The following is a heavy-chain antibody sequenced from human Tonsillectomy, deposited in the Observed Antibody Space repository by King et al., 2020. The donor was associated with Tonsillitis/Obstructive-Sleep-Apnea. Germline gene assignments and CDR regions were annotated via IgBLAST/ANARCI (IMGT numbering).Heavy chain of an antibody. D-gene: IGHD3-3*01. CDR2: ISSSSSYI. CDR1: GFTFSSYS. Sequence: VQLVESGGGLVKPGGSLRLSCAASGFTFSSYSMNWVRQAPGKGLEWVSSISSSSSYIYYADSVKGRFTTSRDNAKNSLYLQMNSLRAEDTAVYYCARRITIFGVVIITPIDYYYYYMDVWGKGTTVTVSS. J-gene: IGHJ6*03. V-gene: IGHV3-21*01. CDR3: ARRITIFGVVIITPIDYYYYYMDV.